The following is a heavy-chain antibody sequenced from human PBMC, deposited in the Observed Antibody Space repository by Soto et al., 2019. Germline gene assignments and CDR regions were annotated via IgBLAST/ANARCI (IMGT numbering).Heavy chain of an antibody. V-gene: IGHV1-58*02. CDR3: AAMGYNWNQRKYYFFHLDV. CDR1: GFTFTSSA. Sequence: QMQLVQSGPEVKKPGTSVKVSCKASGFTFTSSAMQWVRQARGQRLEWIGWIVVGSGNTNYAQKFQERVTITRDMSTSTAYMEPSSLRSEETAVYYCAAMGYNWNQRKYYFFHLDVWGKRTTVTVSS. D-gene: IGHD1-1*01. J-gene: IGHJ6*03. CDR2: IVVGSGNT.